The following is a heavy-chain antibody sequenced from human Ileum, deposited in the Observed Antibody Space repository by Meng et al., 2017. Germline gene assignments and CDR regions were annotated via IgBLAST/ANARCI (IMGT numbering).Heavy chain of an antibody. D-gene: IGHD5-12*01. Sequence: GGSLRLSCAASGFIFSSYEMTWVRQAPGKGLEWVSYITSSGTTIYYADSVKGRFTISRDNAKNTLYLQMNSLRAEDTAVYYCATSFDYPSTLFDYWGQGTLVTVSS. J-gene: IGHJ4*02. CDR3: ATSFDYPSTLFDY. CDR2: ITSSGTTI. CDR1: GFIFSSYE. V-gene: IGHV3-48*03.